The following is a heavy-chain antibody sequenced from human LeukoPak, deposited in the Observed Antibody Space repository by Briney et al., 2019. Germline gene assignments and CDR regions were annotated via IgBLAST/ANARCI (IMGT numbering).Heavy chain of an antibody. D-gene: IGHD6-13*01. CDR3: ARDSLSRPGYSSSWYYYYYYYYMDV. CDR1: GFTFSDYY. CDR2: ISSSGSTI. V-gene: IGHV3-11*04. J-gene: IGHJ6*03. Sequence: SGGSLRLSCAASGFTFSDYYMSWIRQAPGKGLEWVSYISSSGSTIYYADSVKGRFTISRDNARNSLYLQMNSLRAEDTAVYYCARDSLSRPGYSSSWYYYYYYYYMDVWGKGTTVTVSS.